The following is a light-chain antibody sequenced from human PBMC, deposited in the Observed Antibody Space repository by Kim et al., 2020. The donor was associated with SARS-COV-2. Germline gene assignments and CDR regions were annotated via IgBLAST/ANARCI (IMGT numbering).Light chain of an antibody. CDR1: SGHSSYI. V-gene: IGLV4-60*03. CDR3: ETWDSNTRV. CDR2: LEGSGSY. J-gene: IGLJ3*02. Sequence: QLVLTQSSSASASLGSSVKFTCTLSSGHSSYIIAWHQQQPGKAPRYLMKLEGSGSYNKGSRVPDRFSGSSSGADRYLTISNLQSEDEADYYCETWDSNTRVFGGGTQLTVL.